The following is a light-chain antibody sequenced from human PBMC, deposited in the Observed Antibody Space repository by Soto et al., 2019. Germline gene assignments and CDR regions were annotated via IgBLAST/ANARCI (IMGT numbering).Light chain of an antibody. CDR2: AAS. V-gene: IGKV1-39*01. CDR1: RTINTY. J-gene: IGKJ2*02. Sequence: DIPLTQSPSSLSASVGDRVTITCRASRTINTYLNWYQQKPGQPPKVLIQAASTLQSGVPSRFSGSGSGTDFTLTISSLQPDDFATYYCQQSYYTPPCTFGQGTNL. CDR3: QQSYYTPPCT.